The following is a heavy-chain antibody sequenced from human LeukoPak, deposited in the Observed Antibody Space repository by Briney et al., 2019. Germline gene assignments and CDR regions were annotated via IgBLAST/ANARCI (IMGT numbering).Heavy chain of an antibody. J-gene: IGHJ4*02. V-gene: IGHV4-59*01. CDR2: IYYSGST. CDR1: GGSISSYY. CDR3: ASLGLSSGYSGYALGY. D-gene: IGHD3-22*01. Sequence: SETLSLTXTVSGGSISSYYWSWIRQPPGKGLEWIGYIYYSGSTNYNPSLKSRVTISVDTSKNQFSLKLSSVTAADTAVYYCASLGLSSGYSGYALGYWGPGTLVTVSS.